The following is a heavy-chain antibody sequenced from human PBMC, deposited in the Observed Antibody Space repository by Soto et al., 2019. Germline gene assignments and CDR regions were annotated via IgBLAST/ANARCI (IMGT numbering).Heavy chain of an antibody. V-gene: IGHV4-39*01. CDR3: ARQRLIAVAGLDFDY. J-gene: IGHJ4*02. D-gene: IGHD6-19*01. Sequence: QLQLQESGPGLVKPSETLSLTCTVSGGSISSSSYYWGWIRQPPGKGLEWIGSIYYSGSTYYNPSLKSRVTISVDTSKNQFSLKLSSVTAADTAVNYCARQRLIAVAGLDFDYWGQGTLVTVSS. CDR2: IYYSGST. CDR1: GGSISSSSYY.